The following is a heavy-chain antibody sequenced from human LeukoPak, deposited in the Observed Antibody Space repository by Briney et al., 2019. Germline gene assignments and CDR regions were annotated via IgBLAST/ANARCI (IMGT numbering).Heavy chain of an antibody. CDR2: ISGSGGST. D-gene: IGHD6-19*01. CDR3: AKRGPVAGNYYYYGMDV. CDR1: GFTFSSYA. J-gene: IGHJ6*02. Sequence: GGSLRLSCAASGFTFSSYAMSWVRQAPGKGLEWVSAISGSGGSTYYADSVKGRFTISRDNSKNTLYLQMNSLRAEDTAVYYCAKRGPVAGNYYYYGMDVWGQGTTVTVSS. V-gene: IGHV3-23*01.